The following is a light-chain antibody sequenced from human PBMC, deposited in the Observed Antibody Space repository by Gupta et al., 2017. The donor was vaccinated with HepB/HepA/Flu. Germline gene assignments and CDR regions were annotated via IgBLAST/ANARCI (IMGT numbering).Light chain of an antibody. CDR3: QKTYNAPYT. CDR2: AAS. V-gene: IGKV1-39*01. Sequence: DIQMTQSPSSLSASVGDRVTITCRASQSISSHLNWYQHKPGRAPRLLIYAASSLQSGVPSRFSGSGSGTDFTLTINSLQPEDFATYCCQKTYNAPYTFGQGTKLEIK. CDR1: QSISSH. J-gene: IGKJ2*01.